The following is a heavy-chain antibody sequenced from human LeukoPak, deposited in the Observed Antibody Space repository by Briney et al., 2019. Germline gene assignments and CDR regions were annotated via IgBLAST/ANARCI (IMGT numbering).Heavy chain of an antibody. V-gene: IGHV3-13*01. Sequence: GGSLRLSCAASGFTFSSYDMHWVRQAAGKGLEWVSAIGTAGDTYYPGSVKGRFTISRENAKNSLYLQINSLRAGDTAVYYCARGEGLAAAGPLDYWGQGTLVTVSS. D-gene: IGHD6-13*01. CDR1: GFTFSSYD. J-gene: IGHJ4*02. CDR2: IGTAGDT. CDR3: ARGEGLAAAGPLDY.